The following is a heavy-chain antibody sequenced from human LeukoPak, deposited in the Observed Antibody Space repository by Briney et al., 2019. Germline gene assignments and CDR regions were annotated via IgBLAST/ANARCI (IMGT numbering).Heavy chain of an antibody. CDR1: GGSVSSGSYY. V-gene: IGHV4-61*03. Sequence: PSETLSLTCTVSGGSVSSGSYYWSWIRQPPGKGLEWIGYIYYSGSTNYNPSLKSRVTISVDTSKNHFSLRLTSVTAADKAVYFCARLLYYYDNGGYPWYFDLWGRGTLVTVSS. D-gene: IGHD3-22*01. CDR3: ARLLYYYDNGGYPWYFDL. CDR2: IYYSGST. J-gene: IGHJ2*01.